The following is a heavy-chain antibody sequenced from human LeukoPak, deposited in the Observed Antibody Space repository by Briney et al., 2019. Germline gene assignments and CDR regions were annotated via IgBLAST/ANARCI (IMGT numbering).Heavy chain of an antibody. V-gene: IGHV1-46*01. CDR3: ARDSGGYWNARPFDY. J-gene: IGHJ4*02. D-gene: IGHD1-1*01. Sequence: ASVKVSCKASGYTFTSYYMHWVRQAPGQGLEWMGIINPSGGSTSYAQKFQGRVTMTRDTSTSTVYMELSSLRSEDTAVYYCARDSGGYWNARPFDYWGQGTLVTVSS. CDR2: INPSGGST. CDR1: GYTFTSYY.